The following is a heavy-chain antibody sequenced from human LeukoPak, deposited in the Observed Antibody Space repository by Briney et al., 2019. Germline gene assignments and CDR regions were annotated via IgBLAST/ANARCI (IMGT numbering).Heavy chain of an antibody. V-gene: IGHV3-30*01. CDR3: ARDSAVRGVVGNWFDP. CDR2: ISYDGSNK. Sequence: PGGSLRLSCAASGFTFSSYAIHWVRQAPGKGLEWVALISYDGSNKYYADSVKGRFTISRDNSKNTLYLQMNSLRAEDTAVYYCARDSAVRGVVGNWFDPWGQGTLVTVSS. D-gene: IGHD3-10*01. CDR1: GFTFSSYA. J-gene: IGHJ5*02.